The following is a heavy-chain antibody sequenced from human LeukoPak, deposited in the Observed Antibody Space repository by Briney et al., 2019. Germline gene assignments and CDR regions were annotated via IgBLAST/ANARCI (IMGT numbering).Heavy chain of an antibody. D-gene: IGHD2-15*01. CDR1: GYSFTSYW. CDR3: AREGSYCSGGSCYMRPFDY. CDR2: IYPGDSDT. Sequence: GESLKISCKGFGYSFTSYWIGWVRQMPGKGLEWMGIIYPGDSDTRYSPSFQGQVTISADKSISTAYLQWSSLKASDTAMYYCAREGSYCSGGSCYMRPFDYWGQGTLVTVSS. V-gene: IGHV5-51*01. J-gene: IGHJ4*02.